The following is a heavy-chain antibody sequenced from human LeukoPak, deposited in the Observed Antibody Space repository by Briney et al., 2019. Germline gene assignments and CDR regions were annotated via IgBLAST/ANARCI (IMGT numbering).Heavy chain of an antibody. D-gene: IGHD5-24*01. J-gene: IGHJ3*02. Sequence: PGGSLRLSCAASGFTFSSYSMNWVRQAPGKGLEWVPYISSNIDTTYYADSVKGRFTISRDNAKNSLNLQMNSLRAEDTAVYYCARKRGHDAFDIWGQGTMVTVSS. CDR3: ARKRGHDAFDI. CDR2: ISSNIDTT. V-gene: IGHV3-48*01. CDR1: GFTFSSYS.